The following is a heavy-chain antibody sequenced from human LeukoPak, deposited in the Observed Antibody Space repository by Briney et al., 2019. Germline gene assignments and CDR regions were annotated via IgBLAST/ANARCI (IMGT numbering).Heavy chain of an antibody. CDR3: ARRREPGWFDP. J-gene: IGHJ5*02. Sequence: SETLSLTCTVSGGSISSYYWSWIRQPPGKGLERIGYIYYSGSTNYNPSLKSRVTISVDTSKNQFSLKLSSVTAADTAVYYCARRREPGWFDPWGQGTLVTVSS. V-gene: IGHV4-59*08. CDR2: IYYSGST. D-gene: IGHD1-26*01. CDR1: GGSISSYY.